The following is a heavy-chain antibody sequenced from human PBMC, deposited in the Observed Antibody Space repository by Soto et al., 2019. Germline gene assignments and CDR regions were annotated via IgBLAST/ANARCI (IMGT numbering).Heavy chain of an antibody. Sequence: EASVKVSCKASGYTFTSYGISWVRQAPGQGLEWMGWISAYNGNTNYAQKLQGRVTMTTDTSTSTAYMELRSLRSDDTAVYYCARENYYDSSGYYGPWGQGTLVTVSS. CDR1: GYTFTSYG. D-gene: IGHD3-22*01. V-gene: IGHV1-18*01. CDR2: ISAYNGNT. CDR3: ARENYYDSSGYYGP. J-gene: IGHJ5*02.